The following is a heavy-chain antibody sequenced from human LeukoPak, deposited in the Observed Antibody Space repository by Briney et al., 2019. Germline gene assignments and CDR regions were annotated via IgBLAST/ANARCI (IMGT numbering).Heavy chain of an antibody. Sequence: GGSLRLSCAASGFTFSRYEVNWVRQAPGKGLEWVSYISSRGDSINYADSVKGRFTISRDNAKNSLYLQMNSLRVEDTAVYYCARESYGGSSEFDYWGRGTLVTVSS. D-gene: IGHD4-23*01. CDR1: GFTFSRYE. J-gene: IGHJ4*02. CDR3: ARESYGGSSEFDY. CDR2: ISSRGDSI. V-gene: IGHV3-48*03.